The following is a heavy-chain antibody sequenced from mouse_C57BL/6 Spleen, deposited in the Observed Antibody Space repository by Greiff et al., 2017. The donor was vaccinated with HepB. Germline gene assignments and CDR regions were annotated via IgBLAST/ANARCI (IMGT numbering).Heavy chain of an antibody. Sequence: VQLQQPGAELVRPGSSVKLSCKASGYTFTSYWMHWVKQRPIQGLEWIGNIDPSDSETHYNQKFKDKATLTVDKSSSTAYMQLSSLTSEDSAVYYCARGGYGSSIYYAMDYWGQGTSVTVSS. CDR3: ARGGYGSSIYYAMDY. CDR2: IDPSDSET. J-gene: IGHJ4*01. D-gene: IGHD1-1*01. CDR1: GYTFTSYW. V-gene: IGHV1-52*01.